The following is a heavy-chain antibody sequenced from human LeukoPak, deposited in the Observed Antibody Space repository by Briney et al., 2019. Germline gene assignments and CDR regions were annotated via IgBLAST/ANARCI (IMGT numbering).Heavy chain of an antibody. CDR2: IYYIGST. D-gene: IGHD3-22*01. J-gene: IGHJ4*02. CDR3: ARHLSPNSQNYRDTSGWLFDY. Sequence: PSETLSLTCTVSGGSISSYYWSWIRQPPGKGLEWIGYIYYIGSTNYNPSLKSRVTISLDTSKNPFSLKLSSVTAADPAVYYCARHLSPNSQNYRDTSGWLFDYWGQGSLVTVSS. CDR1: GGSISSYY. V-gene: IGHV4-59*08.